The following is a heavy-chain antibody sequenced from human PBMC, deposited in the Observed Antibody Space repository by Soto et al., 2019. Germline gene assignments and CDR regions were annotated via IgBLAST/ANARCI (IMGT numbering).Heavy chain of an antibody. CDR2: IIPIFGTA. CDR1: GGTFSSYA. Sequence: QVQLVQSGAEVKKPGSSVKVSCKASGGTFSSYAISWVRQAPGQGLEWMGGIIPIFGTANYAQKFQGRVKITADESTSTAYMELSSLRSEDTAVYYCARDPSIAVAGQDWFDPWGQGTLVTVSS. J-gene: IGHJ5*02. CDR3: ARDPSIAVAGQDWFDP. V-gene: IGHV1-69*12. D-gene: IGHD6-19*01.